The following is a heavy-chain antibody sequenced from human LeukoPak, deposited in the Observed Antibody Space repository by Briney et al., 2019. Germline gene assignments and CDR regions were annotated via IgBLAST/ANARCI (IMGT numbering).Heavy chain of an antibody. CDR2: ISGSGGST. J-gene: IGHJ4*02. V-gene: IGHV3-23*02. CDR1: GFIFSSYA. CDR3: AKDRSCINDVCHADFDY. Sequence: GGSLRLSCAASGFIFSSYAMRWVRQAPGKGLEWVSTISGSGGSTNYGDSVKGRFTISRENYKNTVYVKMNRLRGEGTAVYYSAKDRSCINDVCHADFDYWGQGTLVTVSS. D-gene: IGHD2-8*01.